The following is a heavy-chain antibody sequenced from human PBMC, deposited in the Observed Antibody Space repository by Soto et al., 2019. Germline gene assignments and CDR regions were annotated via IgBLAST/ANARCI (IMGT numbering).Heavy chain of an antibody. Sequence: QVQLVETGGGVVQPGRSLRLSCAPSGFSFSDFGMHWVRQAPGKGLEWVAAISNDGSNQYYGDSVKSRFSISRDHSNNRLYLEINNLKVEDSSIYFCAKETRSRAVTATRVNGMDVWGQGTTVTVSS. CDR1: GFSFSDFG. D-gene: IGHD2-21*02. J-gene: IGHJ6*02. CDR3: AKETRSRAVTATRVNGMDV. V-gene: IGHV3-30*18. CDR2: ISNDGSNQ.